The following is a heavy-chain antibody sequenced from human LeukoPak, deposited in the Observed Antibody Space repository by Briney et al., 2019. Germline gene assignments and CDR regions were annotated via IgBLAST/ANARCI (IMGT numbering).Heavy chain of an antibody. D-gene: IGHD3-22*01. Sequence: SETLSLTCTVSGGSISSYYWSWIQQPPGKGLEWIGYIYYSGSTNYNPSLKSRVTISVDTSKNQFSLKLSSVTAADTAVYYCARVNYDSSGYFFDYWGQGTLVTVSS. CDR1: GGSISSYY. J-gene: IGHJ4*02. CDR2: IYYSGST. V-gene: IGHV4-59*01. CDR3: ARVNYDSSGYFFDY.